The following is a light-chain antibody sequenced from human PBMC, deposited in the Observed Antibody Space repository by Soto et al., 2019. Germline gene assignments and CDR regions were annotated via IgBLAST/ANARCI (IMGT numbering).Light chain of an antibody. CDR2: TNN. J-gene: IGLJ1*01. V-gene: IGLV1-47*02. CDR1: SSNIGSNS. Sequence: QSVLTQPPSASGTPGQRVTISCSGSSSNIGSNSVYWYQQLPGTAPKLLIYTNNQRPSGVPDRVPGSKSGTSASLAISGLRSEDEADYYCAAWDDSLSGYVFGTGTKLTVL. CDR3: AAWDDSLSGYV.